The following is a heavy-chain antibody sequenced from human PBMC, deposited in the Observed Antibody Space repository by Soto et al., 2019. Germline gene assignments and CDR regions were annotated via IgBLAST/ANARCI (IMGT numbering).Heavy chain of an antibody. V-gene: IGHV3-23*01. CDR2: IDGSGGIT. D-gene: IGHD3-10*01. Sequence: PGGSLRLSCAASGFTFGTPDMSWVRQAPGEGLEWVSTIDGSGGITYYADSVKGRFTISRDNSRNTVYLQMNSLRGDDTALYYCVKNSGWFNTWGQGALVTVSS. J-gene: IGHJ5*02. CDR3: VKNSGWFNT. CDR1: GFTFGTPD.